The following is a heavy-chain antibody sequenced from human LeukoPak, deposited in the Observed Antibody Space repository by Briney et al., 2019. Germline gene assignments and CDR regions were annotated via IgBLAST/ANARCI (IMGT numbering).Heavy chain of an antibody. Sequence: ASVKVSCKASGYTFTTYYMHWVRQAPGQGLEWMGIIKPSDGSTNYAQKFQGRVTMTRDTSTSIVYMELSSLRSEDTAVYYCARVVVDSSGWYCFDYWGQGTLVTVSS. D-gene: IGHD6-19*01. CDR2: IKPSDGST. CDR1: GYTFTTYY. CDR3: ARVVVDSSGWYCFDY. V-gene: IGHV1-46*01. J-gene: IGHJ4*02.